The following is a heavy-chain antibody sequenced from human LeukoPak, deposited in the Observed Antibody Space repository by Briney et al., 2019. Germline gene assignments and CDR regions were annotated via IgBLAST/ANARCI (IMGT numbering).Heavy chain of an antibody. J-gene: IGHJ4*02. CDR3: ARHGYSSSWYPIDY. Sequence: SETLSLTCTVSGGSISSSSYYWGWIRQPPGKGLEWIGSIYYSGSTYYSPSLKSRVTISVDTSKNQFSLNLSSVTAAGTAVYYCARHGYSSSWYPIDYWGQGTLVTVSS. V-gene: IGHV4-39*01. CDR2: IYYSGST. D-gene: IGHD6-13*01. CDR1: GGSISSSSYY.